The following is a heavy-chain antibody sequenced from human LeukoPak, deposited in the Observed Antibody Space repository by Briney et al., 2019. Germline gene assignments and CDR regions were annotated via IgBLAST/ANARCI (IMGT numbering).Heavy chain of an antibody. V-gene: IGHV1-18*04. CDR3: ARTYCSSTRCYWVFDY. CDR2: ISAYNGNT. D-gene: IGHD2-2*01. Sequence: ASVKVSCKASGYTFTSYGISWVRQAPGQGLEWMGWISAYNGNTNYAQKLQGRVTMTTDTSTSTAYMELRSLRSDDTAVYYCARTYCSSTRCYWVFDYWGQGTLVTVSS. J-gene: IGHJ4*02. CDR1: GYTFTSYG.